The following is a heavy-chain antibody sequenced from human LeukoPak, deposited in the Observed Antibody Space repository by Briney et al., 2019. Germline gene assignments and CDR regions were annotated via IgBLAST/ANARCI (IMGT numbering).Heavy chain of an antibody. D-gene: IGHD3-22*01. V-gene: IGHV4-59*01. CDR1: GGSISGYF. Sequence: SETLSLTCTVSGGSISGYFWIWIRQPPGKGLEWIAYMYYSGSTNYNPSLKSRATVSVDTSKNQFSLKLSSVTAADTAVYYCARAIRYYYDSSDYYQYYFDYWGQGTLVSVSS. CDR2: MYYSGST. CDR3: ARAIRYYYDSSDYYQYYFDY. J-gene: IGHJ4*02.